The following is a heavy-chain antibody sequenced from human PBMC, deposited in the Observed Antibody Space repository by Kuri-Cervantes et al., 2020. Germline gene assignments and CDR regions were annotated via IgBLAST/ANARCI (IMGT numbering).Heavy chain of an antibody. Sequence: TLSLTCTVSGGSISSGDYYWSWIRQPPGKGLEWIGYIYYSGSTYYNPSLKSRVTISVDTSKNQFSLKLNSVTVADTAVYYCARGDYYGSLDVWGKGTTVTVSS. CDR2: IYYSGST. CDR1: GGSISSGDYY. V-gene: IGHV4-30-4*08. CDR3: ARGDYYGSLDV. D-gene: IGHD3-10*01. J-gene: IGHJ6*04.